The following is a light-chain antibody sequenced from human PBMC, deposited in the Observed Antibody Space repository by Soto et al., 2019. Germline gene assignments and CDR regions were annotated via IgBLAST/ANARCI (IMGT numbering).Light chain of an antibody. J-gene: IGKJ3*01. CDR3: LHFKSYPFA. V-gene: IGKV1-13*02. CDR2: DAS. CDR1: QDISSA. Sequence: ALQLTQSPSSLSASVGDRVTITCRASQDISSALAWYQQKPGTGPKLLIYDASSLESGVPSRFSGSGSGTEFTLTISSLQPEDFATYYCLHFKSYPFAFGPGTKVDIK.